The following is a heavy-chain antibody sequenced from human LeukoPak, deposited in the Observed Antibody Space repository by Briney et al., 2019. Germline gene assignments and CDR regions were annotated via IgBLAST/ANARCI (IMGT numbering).Heavy chain of an antibody. J-gene: IGHJ4*02. D-gene: IGHD1-26*01. CDR1: GFTFSGSS. CDR3: TGYSGSYYGGIDY. V-gene: IGHV3-73*01. CDR2: IRSKANNYAT. Sequence: RGSLKLSCAASGFTFSGSSMHWVRQASGKGLEWVGRIRSKANNYATGYAASVKGRFTISRDDSKNTAYLQMNSLKTEDTAVYYCTGYSGSYYGGIDYWGQGTLVTVSS.